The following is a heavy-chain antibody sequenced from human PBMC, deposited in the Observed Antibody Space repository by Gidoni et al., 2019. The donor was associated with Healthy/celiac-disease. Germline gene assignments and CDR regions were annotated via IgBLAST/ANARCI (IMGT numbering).Heavy chain of an antibody. CDR3: ARVPFTAMGHYYYYGMDV. CDR2: IYYSGST. Sequence: QVQLQESGPGLVKPSETLSLTCTVSGGSISSYYWSWIRQPPGKGLEWIGYIYYSGSTNYNPSLKSRVTISVDTSKNQFSLKLSSVTAADTAVYYCARVPFTAMGHYYYYGMDVWGQGTTVTVSS. CDR1: GGSISSYY. J-gene: IGHJ6*02. D-gene: IGHD5-18*01. V-gene: IGHV4-59*01.